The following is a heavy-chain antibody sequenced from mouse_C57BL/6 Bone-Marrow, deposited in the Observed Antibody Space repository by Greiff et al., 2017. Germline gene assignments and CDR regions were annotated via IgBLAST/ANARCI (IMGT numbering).Heavy chain of an antibody. Sequence: QVQLQQSGAELVRPGSSVKMSCKASGYTFTSYWITWVKQRPGQGLEWIGDIYPGSGSTNYNEKFKSKATLTVDTSSSTAYMQLSSLTSEDSAVYYCARPYYSNYWYFDVWGTGTTVTVSS. CDR2: IYPGSGST. D-gene: IGHD2-5*01. J-gene: IGHJ1*03. V-gene: IGHV1-55*01. CDR1: GYTFTSYW. CDR3: ARPYYSNYWYFDV.